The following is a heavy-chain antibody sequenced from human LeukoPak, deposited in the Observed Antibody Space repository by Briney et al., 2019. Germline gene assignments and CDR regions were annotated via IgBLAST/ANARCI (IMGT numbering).Heavy chain of an antibody. V-gene: IGHV4-39*01. D-gene: IGHD6-19*01. CDR1: GGSISSSSYY. Sequence: PSETLSLTCTVSGGSISSSSYYWGWIRQPPGKGLEWIGSIYYSGSTYYNPSLKSRVTISVDTSKNQFSLKLSSVTAADTAMYYCARGAVAEYYYYYYYMDVWGKGTTVTVSS. J-gene: IGHJ6*03. CDR2: IYYSGST. CDR3: ARGAVAEYYYYYYYMDV.